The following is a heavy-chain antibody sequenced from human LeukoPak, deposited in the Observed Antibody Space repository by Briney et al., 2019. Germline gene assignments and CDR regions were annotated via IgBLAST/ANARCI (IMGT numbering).Heavy chain of an antibody. D-gene: IGHD5-12*01. V-gene: IGHV4-4*09. Sequence: PSETLSLTCTVSGGSISSYYWSWIRQPPGKGLEWIGHIYTSGSTNYNPSLKSRVTISVDTSKNQFSLKLSSVTAADTAVYYCARGAYSGYAIDYWGQGTLVTVSS. CDR2: IYTSGST. CDR3: ARGAYSGYAIDY. CDR1: GGSISSYY. J-gene: IGHJ4*02.